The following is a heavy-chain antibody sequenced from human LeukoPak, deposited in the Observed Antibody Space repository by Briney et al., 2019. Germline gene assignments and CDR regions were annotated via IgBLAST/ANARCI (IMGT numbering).Heavy chain of an antibody. V-gene: IGHV5-51*01. D-gene: IGHD3-22*01. Sequence: GESLKISCKGSGYSFISFWIGWVRQMPGKGLEGMGIIYPGDSDTRYGPSFQGQVTISADKSISTAYLQWSSLKASDTAMYYCARHFFPPNYYHSSGYYLDYWGQGTLVTVSS. CDR3: ARHFFPPNYYHSSGYYLDY. CDR1: GYSFISFW. J-gene: IGHJ4*02. CDR2: IYPGDSDT.